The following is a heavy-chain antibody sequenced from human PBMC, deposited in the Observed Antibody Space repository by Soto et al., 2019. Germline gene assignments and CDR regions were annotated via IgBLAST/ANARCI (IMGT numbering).Heavy chain of an antibody. Sequence: EVQLLESGGGLVQPGGSLRLSCAASGFTLSSYAMSWVRQAPGKGLEWVSAISGSGGSTYYADSVKGRFTISRDNSKNTLYLQMNSLRAEDTAVYYCAITRDDYGGTTWDYYFDYWGQGTLVTVSS. J-gene: IGHJ4*02. CDR1: GFTLSSYA. CDR3: AITRDDYGGTTWDYYFDY. CDR2: ISGSGGST. D-gene: IGHD4-17*01. V-gene: IGHV3-23*01.